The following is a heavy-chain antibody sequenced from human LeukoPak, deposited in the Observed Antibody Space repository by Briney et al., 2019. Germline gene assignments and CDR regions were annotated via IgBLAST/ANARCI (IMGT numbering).Heavy chain of an antibody. CDR2: INHSGSA. J-gene: IGHJ1*01. CDR3: ARSAGYSSA. V-gene: IGHV4-34*01. CDR1: GVSFSGYY. Sequence: SETLSLTCAVYGVSFSGYYWSWIRQPPGKGLEWVGEINHSGSANYNSSLKSRVTLSIDTSKNQCSLMLRPLAAADTAVYYCARSAGYSSAWGQGTRVTVSS. D-gene: IGHD6-19*01.